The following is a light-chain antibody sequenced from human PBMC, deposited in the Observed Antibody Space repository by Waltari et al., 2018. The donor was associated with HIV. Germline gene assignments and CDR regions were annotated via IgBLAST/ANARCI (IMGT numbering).Light chain of an antibody. V-gene: IGLV4-69*01. J-gene: IGLJ3*02. Sequence: QPVLTQPPSASGSLGASVKLPCTLSSGHSSNAIAWHQQQPEKGPRFLMKVNSDGSNNRGAGIPDRFSGSTYGAERYLTISSLQSEDEADYYCQTWGTGIAVFGGGTKLTVL. CDR3: QTWGTGIAV. CDR2: VNSDGSN. CDR1: SGHSSNA.